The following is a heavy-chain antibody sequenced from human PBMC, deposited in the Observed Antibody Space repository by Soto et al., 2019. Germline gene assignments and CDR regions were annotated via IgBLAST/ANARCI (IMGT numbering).Heavy chain of an antibody. CDR3: ARGVLH. V-gene: IGHV4-31*03. CDR1: GGSISSGGYY. CDR2: ISYTGRT. J-gene: IGHJ4*01. Sequence: QVQLQESGPGLVQPSQTLSLTCTVSGGSISSGGYYWSWIRQHPGTGLEWIGHISYTGRTSYNTSLKRRFTISVATSRNQFSLIVNSVTAADTAVYYCARGVLHWGQGTLVTVSS.